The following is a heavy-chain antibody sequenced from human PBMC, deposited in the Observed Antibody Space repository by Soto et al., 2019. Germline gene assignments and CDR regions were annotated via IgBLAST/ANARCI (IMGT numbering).Heavy chain of an antibody. J-gene: IGHJ6*02. V-gene: IGHV1-69*13. Sequence: SVKVSCKASRVTFSKFIVTWVRQAPGLGLEWVGGIIPIFGTANYAQKFQGRVTITADESTSTSYMEVNNLRSEDTAVYYCAKVRYSSPMGYYYGMDVWGQGTTVTVSS. CDR1: RVTFSKFI. CDR2: IIPIFGTA. D-gene: IGHD6-19*01. CDR3: AKVRYSSPMGYYYGMDV.